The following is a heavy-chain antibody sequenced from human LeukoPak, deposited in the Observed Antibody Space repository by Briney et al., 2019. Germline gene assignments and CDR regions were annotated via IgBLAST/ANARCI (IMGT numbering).Heavy chain of an antibody. V-gene: IGHV1-18*01. CDR2: ISAYNGST. Sequence: ASVKVSCKASGYTFTSYGISWVRQAPGQGLEWMGWISAYNGSTNYAQKLQGRVTMTTDTSTSTAYMELRSLRSDDTAVYYCAREATGGWYSSYYFDYWGQGTLVTVSS. CDR1: GYTFTSYG. CDR3: AREATGGWYSSYYFDY. J-gene: IGHJ4*02. D-gene: IGHD6-19*01.